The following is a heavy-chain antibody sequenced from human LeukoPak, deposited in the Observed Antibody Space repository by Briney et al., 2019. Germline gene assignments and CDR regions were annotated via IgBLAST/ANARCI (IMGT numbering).Heavy chain of an antibody. CDR2: IKQDGSEK. CDR3: ASNLAYCGADCYSPFDY. CDR1: GFIFSDYG. V-gene: IGHV3-7*01. D-gene: IGHD2-21*02. Sequence: GGTLRLSCAASGFIFSDYGMSWVRQAPGKGLEWVANIKQDGSEKYYVDSVKGRFTISRDNAKNSLYLQMNSLRAEDTAVYNCASNLAYCGADCYSPFDYWGQGTLVTVSS. J-gene: IGHJ4*02.